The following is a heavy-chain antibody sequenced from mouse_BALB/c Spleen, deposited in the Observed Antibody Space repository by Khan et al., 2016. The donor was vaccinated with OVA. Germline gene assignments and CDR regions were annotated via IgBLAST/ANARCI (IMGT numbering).Heavy chain of an antibody. J-gene: IGHJ3*01. D-gene: IGHD2-14*01. Sequence: EVQLQASGPSLVKPSQTLSLTCSVTGDSITSGYWCWIRKFPGNKLEYMGYILYSGSTYYNPSPKSRLSITRHTSQNQYYLQLNTVTAEDTATYYCSRSTYRYAFAYWGQGTLVTVSA. CDR3: SRSTYRYAFAY. V-gene: IGHV3-8*02. CDR1: GDSITSGY. CDR2: ILYSGST.